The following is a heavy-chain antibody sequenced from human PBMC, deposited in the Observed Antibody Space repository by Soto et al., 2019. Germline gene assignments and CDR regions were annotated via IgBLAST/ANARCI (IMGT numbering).Heavy chain of an antibody. J-gene: IGHJ4*02. Sequence: GGSLRLSCAASGFTFTTYGMSWVRQTPGKGLEWVSAISGSGGSTYYCDSVKGRFTISRDNSKNTLYLQMNSLRADDTAVYYCAKGEHHHGSGNYFPLDYWGQGSLVTVSS. CDR1: GFTFTTYG. CDR3: AKGEHHHGSGNYFPLDY. CDR2: ISGSGGST. D-gene: IGHD3-10*01. V-gene: IGHV3-23*02.